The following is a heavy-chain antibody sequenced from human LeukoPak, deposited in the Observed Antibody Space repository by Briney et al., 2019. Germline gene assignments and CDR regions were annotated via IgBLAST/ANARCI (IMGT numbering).Heavy chain of an antibody. CDR3: ATFEASDL. J-gene: IGHJ4*02. CDR1: GYTFTSYA. CDR2: IIPIFGTA. Sequence: SVKVSCKASGYTFTSYAMNWVRQAPGQGLEWMGGIIPIFGTANYAQKFQGRVTITADESTSTAYMELSSLRSEDTAVYYCATFEASDLWGQGTLVTVSS. V-gene: IGHV1-69*13. D-gene: IGHD3-9*01.